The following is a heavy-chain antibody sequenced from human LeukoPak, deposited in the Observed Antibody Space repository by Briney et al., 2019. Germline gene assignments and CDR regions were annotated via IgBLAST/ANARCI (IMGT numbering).Heavy chain of an antibody. CDR2: ISTTSTSI. CDR1: GFAFSSYS. V-gene: IGHV3-21*06. J-gene: IGHJ4*02. D-gene: IGHD1-26*01. CDR3: ARGVGAIHFDC. Sequence: GGSLRLSCEAPGFAFSSYSMNWVRQAPGRGPEWVSLISTTSTSIYYADSVKGRFTVSRDNAKNSLYLQMNSLRAEDTAVYYCARGVGAIHFDCWGQGTLVTVST.